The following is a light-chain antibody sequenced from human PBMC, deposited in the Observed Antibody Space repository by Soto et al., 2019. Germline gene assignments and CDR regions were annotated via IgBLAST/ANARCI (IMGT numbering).Light chain of an antibody. CDR2: EGT. CDR1: SSNIGGYNV. J-gene: IGLJ1*01. Sequence: QSVLAQPASVSGSPGQSITISCTGTSSNIGGYNVVSWYQQHPGKAPKVLIYEGTKRPSGVSNRFSGSQSGTTASLTISGLQAEDEADYYYCSYVGATTYVFGSGTKVTVL. CDR3: CSYVGATTYV. V-gene: IGLV2-23*01.